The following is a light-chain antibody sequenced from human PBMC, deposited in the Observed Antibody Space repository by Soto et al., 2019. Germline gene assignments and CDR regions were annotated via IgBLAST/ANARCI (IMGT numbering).Light chain of an antibody. CDR3: AAWDDSLNGHV. V-gene: IGLV1-44*01. J-gene: IGLJ1*01. Sequence: QSVLTQPHSASGTPGQRVTISCSGSSSNIGTSSVHWFQQLPGTAPKLLISTTNQRPSGVPERFSGSKSGTSASLAISSLQSEDEADYYCAAWDDSLNGHVFGTGTKVTVL. CDR2: TTN. CDR1: SSNIGTSS.